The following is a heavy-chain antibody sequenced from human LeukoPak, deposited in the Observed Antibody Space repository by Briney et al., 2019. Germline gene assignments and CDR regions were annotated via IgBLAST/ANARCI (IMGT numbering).Heavy chain of an antibody. CDR1: GFTFSSYS. V-gene: IGHV3-21*01. CDR3: ARSARDSDWYIDGC. J-gene: IGHJ4*02. D-gene: IGHD6-19*01. CDR2: ISSSRYI. Sequence: GGSLRLSCAASGFTFSSYSMNWVRQAPGQGLECVSSISSSRYIHYADSMRGRFTISRDNAKNSLYLQINSLRAEDTAVYYCARSARDSDWYIDGCWGQGTLVTVSS.